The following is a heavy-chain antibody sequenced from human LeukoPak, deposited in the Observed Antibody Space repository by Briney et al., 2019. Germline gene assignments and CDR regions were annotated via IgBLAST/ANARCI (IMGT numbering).Heavy chain of an antibody. J-gene: IGHJ5*02. V-gene: IGHV5-10-1*01. D-gene: IGHD6-6*01. CDR2: IDPSDSYT. CDR3: ARRVSSSGWFDP. CDR1: GYSFSSYW. Sequence: GESLRISCEGSGYSFSSYWISWVRQVPGKGLEWMGRIDPSDSYTNYRPSFQGHITISVDKSISTAYLQWSSLKASDTAMYYCARRVSSSGWFDPWGQGTLVTVSS.